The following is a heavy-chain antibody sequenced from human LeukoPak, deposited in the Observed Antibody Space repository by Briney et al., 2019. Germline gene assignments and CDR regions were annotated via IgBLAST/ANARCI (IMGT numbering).Heavy chain of an antibody. CDR3: ARDRGFSSSWRLFVY. D-gene: IGHD6-13*01. CDR2: IYSGAGT. Sequence: GGSLRLSCAPSGFTVSSHYMSWVRQAPGEGLEWASVIYSGAGTSYADSVQGRFTISRDNSKNTLYLQMNSLRVEDTAVYYCARDRGFSSSWRLFVYWGQGTLVTVSS. J-gene: IGHJ4*02. V-gene: IGHV3-66*02. CDR1: GFTVSSHY.